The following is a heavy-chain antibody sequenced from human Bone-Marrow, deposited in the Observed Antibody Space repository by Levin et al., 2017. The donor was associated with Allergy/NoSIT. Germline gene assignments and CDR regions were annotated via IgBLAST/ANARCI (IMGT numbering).Heavy chain of an antibody. D-gene: IGHD5-18*01. CDR3: ARESLNSRDELDY. Sequence: PGGSLRLSCAASGFTFSGYSMNWVRQAPGQGLEWVSSINGISNYIYYTNSVKGRFTISRDNTKDSLYLQMNSLRAEDTAVYYCARESLNSRDELDYWGQGILVTVSS. V-gene: IGHV3-21*01. J-gene: IGHJ4*02. CDR1: GFTFSGYS. CDR2: INGISNYI.